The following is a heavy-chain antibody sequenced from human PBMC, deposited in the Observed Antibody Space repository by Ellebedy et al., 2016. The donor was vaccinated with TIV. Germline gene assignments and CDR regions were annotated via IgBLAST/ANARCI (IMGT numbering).Heavy chain of an antibody. CDR1: GFTFSIYW. J-gene: IGHJ3*02. Sequence: GESLKISCAASGFTFSIYWMTWVRQAPGRGLEWVANINQDGSEKFYVDSVNGRFTVSRDNAKNSLYLHLNSLRAEDTAMYYCATDGSYGDYLSPTHAFVIWGQGTMVTVSS. D-gene: IGHD4-17*01. CDR2: INQDGSEK. CDR3: ATDGSYGDYLSPTHAFVI. V-gene: IGHV3-7*01.